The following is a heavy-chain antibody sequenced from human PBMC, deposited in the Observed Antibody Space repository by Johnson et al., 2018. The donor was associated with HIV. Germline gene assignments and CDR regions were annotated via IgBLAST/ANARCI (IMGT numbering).Heavy chain of an antibody. CDR2: IKYDGSGK. V-gene: IGHV3-7*01. CDR3: ARNGLIPAAKGVAFDI. D-gene: IGHD2-2*01. CDR1: GFTFSDYY. Sequence: VQLAESGGGLVTPGGSLRLSCAASGFTFSDYYMNWVRQAPGKGLEWVAGIKYDGSGKFCVDSVKGRFTISRDNAKDSLFLQMNSLRAEDTAVYYCARNGLIPAAKGVAFDIWGQGTMVTVSS. J-gene: IGHJ3*02.